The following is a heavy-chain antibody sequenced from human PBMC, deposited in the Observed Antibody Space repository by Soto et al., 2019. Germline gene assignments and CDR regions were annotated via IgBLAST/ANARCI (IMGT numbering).Heavy chain of an antibody. CDR1: GDSVSSNSAA. J-gene: IGHJ4*02. CDR2: TYYRSKWYN. Sequence: PSHTLSLTCAISGDSVSSNSAALNWIRQSPSRGLEWLGRTYYRSKWYNDYAVSVRSRITINPDTSKNQFSLQLNSVTPEDTAVYYCARVVGSSWYPDFDYWGQGTLVTVSS. D-gene: IGHD6-13*01. V-gene: IGHV6-1*01. CDR3: ARVVGSSWYPDFDY.